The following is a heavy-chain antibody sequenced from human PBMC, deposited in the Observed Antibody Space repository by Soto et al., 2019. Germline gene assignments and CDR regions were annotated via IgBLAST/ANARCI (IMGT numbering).Heavy chain of an antibody. J-gene: IGHJ6*02. CDR3: ARDLRSTDYDSSGYYYYYYGMDV. CDR1: GGSVSSDSYY. CDR2: IYYSGST. D-gene: IGHD3-22*01. V-gene: IGHV4-61*01. Sequence: SETLSLTCTVSGGSVSSDSYYWTWIRQPPGKGLEWIGYIYYSGSTNYNPSLKSRVTISVDTSKNQFSLKLSSVTAADTAVYYCARDLRSTDYDSSGYYYYYYGMDVWGQGTTVTVSS.